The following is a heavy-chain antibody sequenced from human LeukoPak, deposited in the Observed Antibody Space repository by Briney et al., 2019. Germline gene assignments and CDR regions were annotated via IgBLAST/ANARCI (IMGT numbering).Heavy chain of an antibody. CDR2: IYYSGST. Sequence: SETLSLTCTVSGGSISSSSYYWGWIRQPPGKGLEWIGSIYYSGSTYYNPSLKSRVTISVDTSKNQFSLKLSSVTAADTAVYYCARRSGSYYGGIDYWGQGTLVTVSS. CDR1: GGSISSSSYY. CDR3: ARRSGSYYGGIDY. J-gene: IGHJ4*02. D-gene: IGHD1-26*01. V-gene: IGHV4-39*07.